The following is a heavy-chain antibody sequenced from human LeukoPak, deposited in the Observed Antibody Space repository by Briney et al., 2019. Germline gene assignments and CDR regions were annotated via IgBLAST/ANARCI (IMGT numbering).Heavy chain of an antibody. CDR3: ARAQQYCSSTSCPTLGLDY. CDR2: IYSDGSA. V-gene: IGHV3-53*05. CDR1: GFTVSSNY. J-gene: IGHJ4*02. Sequence: GGSLRLSCAASGFTVSSNYMTWVRQDPGKGLEWVSVIYSDGSAYYADSVKGRFTISRDNSKNTLYLQMNSLRAEDTAVYYCARAQQYCSSTSCPTLGLDYWGQGTLVTVSS. D-gene: IGHD2-2*01.